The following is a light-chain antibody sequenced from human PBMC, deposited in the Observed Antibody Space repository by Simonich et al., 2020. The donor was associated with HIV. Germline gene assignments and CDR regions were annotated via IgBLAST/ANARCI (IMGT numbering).Light chain of an antibody. CDR3: QQYNNWPPRP. J-gene: IGKJ2*01. Sequence: EIVMTQSPVTLSVSPGERATLSCRARQSVSSNLAWYQQKPGQAPRLLIYGASTRDTGIPARFSGSGSGTEFTLTISSLQSEDFAVYYCQQYNNWPPRPFGQGTKLEIK. V-gene: IGKV3-15*01. CDR2: GAS. CDR1: QSVSSN.